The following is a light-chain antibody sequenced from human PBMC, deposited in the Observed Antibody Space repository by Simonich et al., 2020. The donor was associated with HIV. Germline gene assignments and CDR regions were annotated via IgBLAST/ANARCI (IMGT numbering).Light chain of an antibody. V-gene: IGKV4-1*01. CDR1: QSGLYSSNNKNY. Sequence: DIVMTQSPDSLAVSLGERATINCKSSQSGLYSSNNKNYLAWYQQKPGQPPKLIIYWASTRESGVPDRFSGSGSGTDFTLTISSLQAEDVAVYYCQQYYSTPFTFGPGTKVDIK. CDR2: WAS. J-gene: IGKJ3*01. CDR3: QQYYSTPFT.